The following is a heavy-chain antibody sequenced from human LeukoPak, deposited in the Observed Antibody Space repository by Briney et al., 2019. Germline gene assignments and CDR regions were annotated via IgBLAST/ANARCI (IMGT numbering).Heavy chain of an antibody. Sequence: ASGKVACKTSGYTFTELSMQWVRQAPGKGLEWRGGFDPEEGETISAQKFPGRATITADTSTDPASMQLSRLRSDDTAAYYCARGSSSGWTDYWGQGTPVTVSS. CDR2: FDPEEGET. D-gene: IGHD6-19*01. V-gene: IGHV1-24*01. CDR1: GYTFTELS. J-gene: IGHJ4*02. CDR3: ARGSSSGWTDY.